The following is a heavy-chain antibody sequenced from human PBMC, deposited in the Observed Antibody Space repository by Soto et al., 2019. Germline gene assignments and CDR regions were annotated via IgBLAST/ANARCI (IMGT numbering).Heavy chain of an antibody. V-gene: IGHV1-8*01. D-gene: IGHD2-15*01. CDR2: MNPNSGNT. CDR3: ASLGYCSGGSCYGVSY. CDR1: GYTFTSYD. J-gene: IGHJ4*02. Sequence: ASVKVSCKASGYTFTSYDINWVRQATGQGLEWMGWMNPNSGNTGYAQKFQGRVTMTRNTSISTAYMELSSLRSEDTAVYYCASLGYCSGGSCYGVSYWGQGTLVTVSS.